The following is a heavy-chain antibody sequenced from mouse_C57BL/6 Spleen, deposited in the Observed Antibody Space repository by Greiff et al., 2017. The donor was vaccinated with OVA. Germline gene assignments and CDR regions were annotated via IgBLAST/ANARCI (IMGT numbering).Heavy chain of an antibody. Sequence: EVKLQESGPGMVKPSQSLSLTCTVTGYSITSGYDWHWIRHFPGNKLEWMGYIRYSGSTNYNPSLKSRISITHDTSKNHFFLKLNAVTTEDTATYYCARGGTTVVYFDYWGQGTTLTVSS. V-gene: IGHV3-1*01. CDR1: GYSITSGYD. D-gene: IGHD1-1*01. J-gene: IGHJ2*01. CDR2: IRYSGST. CDR3: ARGGTTVVYFDY.